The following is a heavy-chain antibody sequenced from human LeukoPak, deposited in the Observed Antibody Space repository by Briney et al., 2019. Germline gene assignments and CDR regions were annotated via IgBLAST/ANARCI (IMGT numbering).Heavy chain of an antibody. CDR1: GGTFSSYA. Sequence: GASVKLSCKASGGTFSSYAISWVRQAPGQGLEWMGRIIPILGIANYAQKFQGRVTITADKSTSTAYMELSSLRSEDTAVYYCARGLVGGYSYGYPYYYGMDVWGQGTTVTVSS. V-gene: IGHV1-69*04. CDR3: ARGLVGGYSYGYPYYYGMDV. CDR2: IIPILGIA. D-gene: IGHD5-18*01. J-gene: IGHJ6*02.